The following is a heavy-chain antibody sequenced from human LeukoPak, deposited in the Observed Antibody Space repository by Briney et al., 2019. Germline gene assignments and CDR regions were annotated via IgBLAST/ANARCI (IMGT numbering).Heavy chain of an antibody. J-gene: IGHJ4*02. Sequence: ASVKVSCKASGYKFTDYYIHWVRQAPGQGLEWMGWINPNSGNRDSNSAVTDYAQKFRGRLTLTRDTSFITAYMELSGLTSDDTAVYFCAREDQIFYASGYWGQGTLVTVSS. CDR3: AREDQIFYASGY. D-gene: IGHD2/OR15-2a*01. CDR2: INPNSGNRDSNSAVT. V-gene: IGHV1-2*02. CDR1: GYKFTDYY.